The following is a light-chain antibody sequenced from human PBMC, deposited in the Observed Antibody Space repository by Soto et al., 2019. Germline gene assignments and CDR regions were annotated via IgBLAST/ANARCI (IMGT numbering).Light chain of an antibody. J-gene: IGKJ1*01. Sequence: EVVLRQSPATMSLSPGARATLSCRASQNVRTFLDWYQQKPGQAPRLLIYGASNRATGIPARFSGSGSGTDFTHTISMLYPEEFAVYYCQQHSHWPPWTFGQGTRVEIQ. V-gene: IGKV3-11*01. CDR1: QNVRTF. CDR2: GAS. CDR3: QQHSHWPPWT.